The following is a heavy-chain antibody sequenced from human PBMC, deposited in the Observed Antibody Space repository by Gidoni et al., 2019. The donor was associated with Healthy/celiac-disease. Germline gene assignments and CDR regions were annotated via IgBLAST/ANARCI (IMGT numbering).Heavy chain of an antibody. CDR3: ARYVPRIGYYGMDV. Sequence: QVQLQQWGAGLLKPSETLSLTCAVYGGSFSGYYWSWIRQPPGKGLEWIGEINHSGGTNYNASLKSRVTISVDTSKNQFSLKLSSVTAADTALYYCARYVPRIGYYGMDVWGQGTTVTVSS. J-gene: IGHJ6*02. CDR2: INHSGGT. V-gene: IGHV4-34*01. D-gene: IGHD2-21*01. CDR1: GGSFSGYY.